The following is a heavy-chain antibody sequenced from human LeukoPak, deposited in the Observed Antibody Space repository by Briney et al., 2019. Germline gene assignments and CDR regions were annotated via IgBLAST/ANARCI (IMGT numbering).Heavy chain of an antibody. J-gene: IGHJ6*03. V-gene: IGHV4-59*01. CDR1: GGSITSYY. D-gene: IGHD6-13*01. CDR3: ERGGGISHYYYYMDV. CDR2: IYYSGST. Sequence: SETLSLTCTVSGGSITSYYWSWIRQPPGKGLEWIGYIYYSGSTNYNPSLKSRVTISVDTSKSQFSLRLSSVTAADTAVYYCERGGGISHYYYYMDVWGKGTTVTISS.